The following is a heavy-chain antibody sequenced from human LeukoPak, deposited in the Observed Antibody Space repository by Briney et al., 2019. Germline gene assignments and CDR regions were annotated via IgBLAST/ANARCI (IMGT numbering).Heavy chain of an antibody. J-gene: IGHJ3*02. CDR3: ASTVGELWFLDI. CDR2: IYHSGST. CDR1: GYSIGSGYY. Sequence: PSETLSLTCTVSGYSIGSGYYWGWIRQPPGKGLEWIGSIYHSGSTYYNPSLKSRVTISVDTSKNQFSLKLSSVTAADTAVYYCASTVGELWFLDIWGQGTMVTVSS. V-gene: IGHV4-38-2*02. D-gene: IGHD3-10*01.